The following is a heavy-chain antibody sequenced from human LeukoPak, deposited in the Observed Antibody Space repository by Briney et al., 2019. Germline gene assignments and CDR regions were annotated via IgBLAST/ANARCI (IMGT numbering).Heavy chain of an antibody. Sequence: GGSLRLSCAASGFTFRSCALSWVRQAPGKGLEWVSTVSVNGGTTYYADSVKGRFTITRDNSKNTLYLQMNSLRAEDTAVYYCARDGDSGSYYLFDYWGQGTLVTVSS. V-gene: IGHV3-23*01. J-gene: IGHJ4*02. CDR1: GFTFRSCA. D-gene: IGHD1-26*01. CDR2: VSVNGGTT. CDR3: ARDGDSGSYYLFDY.